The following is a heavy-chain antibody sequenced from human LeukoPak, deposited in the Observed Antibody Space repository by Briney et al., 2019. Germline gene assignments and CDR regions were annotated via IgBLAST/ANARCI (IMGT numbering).Heavy chain of an antibody. V-gene: IGHV1-2*02. CDR3: AREAVYSSSYYFDY. J-gene: IGHJ4*02. D-gene: IGHD6-6*01. CDR1: GYTFTGYY. Sequence: ASVKVSCKASGYTFTGYYMHWVRQAPGQGLEWMGWINPNSDGTNYAQKFQGRVTMTRDTSISTAYMELSRLRSDDTAVYYCAREAVYSSSYYFDYWGQGTLVTVSS. CDR2: INPNSDGT.